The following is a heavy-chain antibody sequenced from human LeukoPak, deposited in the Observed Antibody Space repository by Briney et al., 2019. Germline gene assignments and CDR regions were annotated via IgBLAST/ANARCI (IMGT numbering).Heavy chain of an antibody. CDR1: GFTLGGYS. CDR3: AKERLFTTSSPSHY. J-gene: IGHJ4*02. Sequence: SGGSLRLSCPAAGFTLGGYSMGWVRQAPGKGLEWVSSISSNGAATYYADSVKGRFTISRDNSKNTLYLQMNSLRAEDTAVYYGAKERLFTTSSPSHYWGQGTLVTVSS. D-gene: IGHD1-1*01. V-gene: IGHV3-23*01. CDR2: ISSNGAAT.